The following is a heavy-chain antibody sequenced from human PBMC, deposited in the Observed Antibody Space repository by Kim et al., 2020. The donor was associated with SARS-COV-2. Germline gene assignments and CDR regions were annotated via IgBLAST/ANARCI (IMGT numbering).Heavy chain of an antibody. CDR3: TRVAYISTWYVDY. J-gene: IGHJ4*02. Sequence: GGSLRLSCAASGFTFSNYWMHWVRQAPGKGLVWVSLINSDWSTTNYADSVRGRFTISRDNTKNTLYLQMNSLRADDTAVYYCTRVAYISTWYVDYWGQGALVTV. CDR1: GFTFSNYW. CDR2: INSDWSTT. D-gene: IGHD6-13*01. V-gene: IGHV3-74*01.